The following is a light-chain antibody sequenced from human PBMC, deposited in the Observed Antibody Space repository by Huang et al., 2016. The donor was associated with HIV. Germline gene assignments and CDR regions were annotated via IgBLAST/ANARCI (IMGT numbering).Light chain of an antibody. CDR1: QGVRSN. Sequence: EIVMTQSPASLSASLGERATLSCRASQGVRSNLAWCQQKRGQAPRRLIFGASTRATCTPARLSGSGCGTEFTRTITSRQSADSAVYYCRQDNDWPPLTFGGGTKVEI. CDR3: RQDNDWPPLT. CDR2: GAS. J-gene: IGKJ4*01. V-gene: IGKV3D-15*01.